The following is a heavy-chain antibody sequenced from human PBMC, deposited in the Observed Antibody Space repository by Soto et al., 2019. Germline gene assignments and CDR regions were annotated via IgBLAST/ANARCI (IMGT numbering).Heavy chain of an antibody. CDR3: AREGGESSDGLYYFDS. CDR1: GGSTSSDNY. V-gene: IGHV4-30-4*01. J-gene: IGHJ4*02. Sequence: RSLTCTVSGGSTSSDNYWSWIRQPPGKGLEWIGHIYYSGNTDYNPSLKSRLAISIDTSKNQFSLKLSSVTAADTVVYFCAREGGESSDGLYYFDSWGQGSLVTVSS. CDR2: IYYSGNT. D-gene: IGHD3-16*01.